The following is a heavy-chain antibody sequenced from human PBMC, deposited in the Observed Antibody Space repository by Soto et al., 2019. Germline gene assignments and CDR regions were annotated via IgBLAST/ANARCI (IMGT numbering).Heavy chain of an antibody. J-gene: IGHJ4*02. CDR3: GRLTGVDPHSLAY. CDR2: IYYSGTT. D-gene: IGHD2-21*01. Sequence: PSETLSLTCTVSGGSISSYYWSWIRQHPGKGLEWIGYIYYSGTTYYNPSLKSRVTISVDTSKNQFSLQLSSVTAADTAVYYCGRLTGVDPHSLAYWAQGTLVPVSS. V-gene: IGHV4-59*06. CDR1: GGSISSYY.